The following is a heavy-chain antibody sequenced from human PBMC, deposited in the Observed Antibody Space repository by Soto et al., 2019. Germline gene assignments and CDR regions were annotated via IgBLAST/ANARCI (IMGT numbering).Heavy chain of an antibody. Sequence: SGGSLRLSCAASGFTFSSYAMSWVRQAPGKGLEWVSAISGSGGSTYYADSVKGRFTISRDNSKNTLYLQMNSLRAEDTAVYYCARDLSSSGRHTHAFDIWGQGTMVTVSS. D-gene: IGHD3-22*01. V-gene: IGHV3-23*01. J-gene: IGHJ3*02. CDR3: ARDLSSSGRHTHAFDI. CDR1: GFTFSSYA. CDR2: ISGSGGST.